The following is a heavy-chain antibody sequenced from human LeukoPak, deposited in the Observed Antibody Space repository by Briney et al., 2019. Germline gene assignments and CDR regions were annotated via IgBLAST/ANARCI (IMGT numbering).Heavy chain of an antibody. V-gene: IGHV3-7*03. D-gene: IGHD3-16*01. CDR3: ARGGGLDV. Sequence: GGSLRLSCAASGFTFSRFWMSWVRQAPGKGLEWVAYIKKTGSETYYVDSVKGRFTITRDNTRNSLFLQMSNLRAEDTAVYFCARGGGLDVWGQGATVTVSS. J-gene: IGHJ6*02. CDR1: GFTFSRFW. CDR2: IKKTGSET.